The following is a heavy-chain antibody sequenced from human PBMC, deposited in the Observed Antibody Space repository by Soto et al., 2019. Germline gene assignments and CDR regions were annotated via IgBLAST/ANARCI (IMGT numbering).Heavy chain of an antibody. CDR2: IIPIFGTA. CDR1: GGTFSSYA. Sequence: ASVKVSCKASGGTFSSYAISWVRQAPGQGLEWMGGIIPIFGTANYAQKFQGRVTITVDESTSTAYMELSSLRSEDTAMYYCARGGGGSWSYYVPSYDSSDYWGQGTLVTVSS. D-gene: IGHD3-10*01. V-gene: IGHV1-69*13. J-gene: IGHJ4*02. CDR3: ARGGGGSWSYYVPSYDSSDY.